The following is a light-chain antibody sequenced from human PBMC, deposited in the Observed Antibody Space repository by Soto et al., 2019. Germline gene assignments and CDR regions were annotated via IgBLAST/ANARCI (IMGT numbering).Light chain of an antibody. CDR1: QSVRTN. J-gene: IGKJ1*01. CDR2: YSS. CDR3: QQYAYWPET. Sequence: EVMMTQFPDTVSVTPGERVTLSCGASQSVRTNLAWYQQRPGQAPRIIIHYSSTRATDVPARFSGSGSGTNFNLAISSLQSEDFAVYFCQQYAYWPETFGQGTKVDIK. V-gene: IGKV3D-15*01.